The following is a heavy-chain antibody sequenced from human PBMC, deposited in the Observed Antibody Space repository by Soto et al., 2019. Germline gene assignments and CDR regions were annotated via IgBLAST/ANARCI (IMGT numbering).Heavy chain of an antibody. Sequence: QVQLVQSGAEVRKPGASVKVSCKASGYTFTTYGISWVRQSPVQGLEWMGWISVYNGHTKYAQKVQGRFTMTTYKSTSTVSMDLRSLRSDDTAVYYCAREGEMPYYYYGLDVWGQGTTVTVSS. CDR2: ISVYNGHT. V-gene: IGHV1-18*01. CDR3: AREGEMPYYYYGLDV. J-gene: IGHJ6*01. CDR1: GYTFTTYG. D-gene: IGHD3-16*01.